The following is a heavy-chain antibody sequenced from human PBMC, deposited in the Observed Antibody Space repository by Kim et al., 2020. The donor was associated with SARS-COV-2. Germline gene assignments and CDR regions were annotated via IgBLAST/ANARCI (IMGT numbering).Heavy chain of an antibody. D-gene: IGHD3-10*01. Sequence: GGSLRLSCAASGFTFSRNGMHWVRQAPGKGLEWVGFISHDESDKYYVDSVKGRFTISRDNSKNTLYLQMNSLRVEDTAVYYCAKEGFGDSDAFDMWDQGTMVTVSS. J-gene: IGHJ3*02. CDR1: GFTFSRNG. CDR3: AKEGFGDSDAFDM. CDR2: ISHDESDK. V-gene: IGHV3-30*18.